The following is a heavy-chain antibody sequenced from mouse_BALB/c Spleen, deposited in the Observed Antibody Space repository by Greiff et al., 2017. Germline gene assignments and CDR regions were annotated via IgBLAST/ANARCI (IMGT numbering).Heavy chain of an antibody. Sequence: VQLQQSGAELVRPGTSVKISCKASGYTFTNYWLGWVKQRPGHGLEWIGDIYPGGGYTNYNEKFKGKATLTADTSSSTAYMQLSSLTSEDSAVYFCARESNYYGSNYAMDYWGQGTSVTVSS. CDR2: IYPGGGYT. V-gene: IGHV1-63*02. J-gene: IGHJ4*01. CDR3: ARESNYYGSNYAMDY. D-gene: IGHD1-1*01. CDR1: GYTFTNYW.